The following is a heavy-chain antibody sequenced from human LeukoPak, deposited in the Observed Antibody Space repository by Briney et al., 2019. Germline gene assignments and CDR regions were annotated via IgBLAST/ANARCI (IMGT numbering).Heavy chain of an antibody. Sequence: GGSLRLSCAVSGFTVSSNYMNWVRQAPGKGLEWVSSISSSSSYIYYADSVKGRFTISRDNAKNSLYLQMNSLRAEDTAVYYCARGAEYSSYNWFDPWGQGTLVTVSS. J-gene: IGHJ5*02. CDR1: GFTVSSNY. V-gene: IGHV3-21*01. CDR2: ISSSSSYI. D-gene: IGHD6-6*01. CDR3: ARGAEYSSYNWFDP.